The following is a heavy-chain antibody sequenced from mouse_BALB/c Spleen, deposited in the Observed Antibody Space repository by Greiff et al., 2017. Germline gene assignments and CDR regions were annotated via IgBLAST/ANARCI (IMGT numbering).Heavy chain of an antibody. J-gene: IGHJ3*01. CDR3: AGYRYDGAWFAY. D-gene: IGHD2-14*01. V-gene: IGHV5-6-5*01. CDR1: GFTFSSYA. Sequence: EVKLVESGGGLVKPGGSLKLSCAASGFTFSSYAMSWVRQTPEKRLEWVASISSGGSTYYPDSVKGRFTISRDNARNILYLQMRSLRSEDTAMYYCAGYRYDGAWFAYWGQGTLVTVSA. CDR2: ISSGGST.